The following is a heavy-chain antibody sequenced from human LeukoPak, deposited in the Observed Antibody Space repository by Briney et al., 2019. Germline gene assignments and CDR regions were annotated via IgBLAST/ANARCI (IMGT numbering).Heavy chain of an antibody. Sequence: SETLSLTFTVSGGSISSGSYYWSWIRQPAGKGLEWIGRIYTSGSTNYNPSLKSRVTISVDTSKNQFSLKLSSVTAADTAVYYCARDRVFCTNGVCYRSDFDYWGQGTLVTVSS. D-gene: IGHD2-8*01. CDR1: GGSISSGSYY. CDR3: ARDRVFCTNGVCYRSDFDY. CDR2: IYTSGST. V-gene: IGHV4-61*02. J-gene: IGHJ4*02.